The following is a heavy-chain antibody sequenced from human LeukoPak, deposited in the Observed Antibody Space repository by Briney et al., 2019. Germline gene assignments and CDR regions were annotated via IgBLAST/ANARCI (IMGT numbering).Heavy chain of an antibody. CDR2: IHYSGTT. J-gene: IGHJ1*01. V-gene: IGHV4-59*03. Sequence: PSETLSLTCTVSRASMSSFFWSWIRQPPGKGLEWIGHIHYSGTTKYNPSLTSRITLSMDTSKSQVSLRLTSVTAADTAMYYCGASGNSWWEGFFHDWGQGTLVSVSS. CDR1: RASMSSFF. CDR3: GASGNSWWEGFFHD. D-gene: IGHD2-8*02.